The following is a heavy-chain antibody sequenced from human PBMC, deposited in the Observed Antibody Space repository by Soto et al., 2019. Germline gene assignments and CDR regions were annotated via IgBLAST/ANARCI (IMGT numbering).Heavy chain of an antibody. CDR3: ARTTAVPNTLRARYFFDY. CDR2: VYYSGTT. Sequence: SETLSLTCSVSGGSVSDKTYYWSWIRQPPGKRLEWIGYVYYSGTTNYNPSLKSRVTISVDLSKNRFSLRLSSVTTADTALYYCARTTAVPNTLRARYFFDYWGQGTLVTVSS. CDR1: GGSVSDKTYY. D-gene: IGHD4-17*01. J-gene: IGHJ4*02. V-gene: IGHV4-61*01.